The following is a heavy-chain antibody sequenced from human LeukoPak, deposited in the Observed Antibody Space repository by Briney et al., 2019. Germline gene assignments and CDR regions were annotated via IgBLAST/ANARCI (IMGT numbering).Heavy chain of an antibody. CDR2: VTGSGADT. CDR1: GFMFSSYE. CDR3: AQSASATASFDY. D-gene: IGHD2-15*01. V-gene: IGHV3-23*01. Sequence: GGSLRLSCAASGFMFSSYEMAWVRQAPGKGLEWVSTVTGSGADTMYADSVRGRFTISRDNSKNTLYLQMNSLRAEDTAVYYCAQSASATASFDYWGQGTLVTVSS. J-gene: IGHJ4*02.